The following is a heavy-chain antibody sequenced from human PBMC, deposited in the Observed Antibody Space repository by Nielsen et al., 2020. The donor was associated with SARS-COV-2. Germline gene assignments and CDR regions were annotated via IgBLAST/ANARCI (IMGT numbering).Heavy chain of an antibody. V-gene: IGHV4-31*01. CDR2: IYYSGST. Sequence: LRLSCTVSGGSISSGGYYWNWIRQHPGKGLEWIGNIYYSGSTFYNPSVKSHFSMSLDTSKNQFSLNVTSVTAADTAVYYCARDSTAAIGGAWFDTWGQGTLVTVSS. J-gene: IGHJ5*02. CDR1: GGSISSGGYY. D-gene: IGHD2-2*02. CDR3: ARDSTAAIGGAWFDT.